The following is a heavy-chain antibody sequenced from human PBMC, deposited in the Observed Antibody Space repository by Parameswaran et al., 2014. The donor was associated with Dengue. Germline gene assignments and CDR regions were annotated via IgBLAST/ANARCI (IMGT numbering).Heavy chain of an antibody. Sequence: ASETLSLTCAVYGGSFSGYYWSWIRQPPGKGLEWTGEINHSGSTNYNPSLKSRVTISVDTSKNQFSLKLSSVTAADTAVYYCAGIRGDYPYLGYYYYYGMDVWGQGTTVTVSS. D-gene: IGHD4-17*01. CDR3: AGIRGDYPYLGYYYYYGMDV. CDR1: GGSFSGYY. V-gene: IGHV4-34*01. J-gene: IGHJ6*02. CDR2: INHSGST.